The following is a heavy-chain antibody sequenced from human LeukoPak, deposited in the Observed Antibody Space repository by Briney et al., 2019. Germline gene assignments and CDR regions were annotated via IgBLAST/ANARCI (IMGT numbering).Heavy chain of an antibody. CDR3: ARGSEILWFGDPYYYYMDV. V-gene: IGHV4-34*01. CDR2: INHSGST. D-gene: IGHD3-10*01. J-gene: IGHJ6*03. Sequence: SETLSLTCAVYGGSFSGYYWSWIRQPPGKGLEWIGEINHSGSTNYNPFLKSRVTISVDTSKNQFSLKLSSVTAADTAVYYCARGSEILWFGDPYYYYMDVWGKGTTVTVSS. CDR1: GGSFSGYY.